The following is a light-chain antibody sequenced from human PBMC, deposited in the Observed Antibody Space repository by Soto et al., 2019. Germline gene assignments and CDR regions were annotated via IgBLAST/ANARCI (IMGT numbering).Light chain of an antibody. CDR2: LEGSGSY. V-gene: IGLV4-60*02. Sequence: QPVLTQSSSASASLGSSVKLTCTLSSGHSSYIIAWHQQQPGKAPRYLMKLEGSGSYNKGSGVPDRFSGSSSGADRYLTISNLQFEDEADYHCETWDSNILVFGGGTKVTVL. CDR1: SGHSSYI. CDR3: ETWDSNILV. J-gene: IGLJ2*01.